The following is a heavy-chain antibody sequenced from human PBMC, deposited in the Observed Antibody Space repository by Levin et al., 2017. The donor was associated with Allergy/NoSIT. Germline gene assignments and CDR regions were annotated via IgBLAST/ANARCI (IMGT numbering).Heavy chain of an antibody. Sequence: LSLTCAASGFTFSSYWMSWVRQAPGKGLEWVANIKQDGSEKYYVDSVKGRFTISRDNAKNSLYLQMNSLRAEDTAVYYCARGKGVGGYYYYGMDVWGQGTTVTVSS. D-gene: IGHD1-26*01. CDR1: GFTFSSYW. V-gene: IGHV3-7*01. CDR3: ARGKGVGGYYYYGMDV. J-gene: IGHJ6*02. CDR2: IKQDGSEK.